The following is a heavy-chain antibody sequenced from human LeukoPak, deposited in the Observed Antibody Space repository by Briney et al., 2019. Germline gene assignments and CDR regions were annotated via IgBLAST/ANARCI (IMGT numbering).Heavy chain of an antibody. Sequence: YPSETLSLTCAVYGGSFSGYYWSWIRQPPGKGLEWIGEINHSGSTSYNPSLKSRVTISVDTSKNQFSLKLSSVTAADTAVYYCATLTGYSYGPTPYGMDVWGQGTTVTVSS. D-gene: IGHD5-18*01. J-gene: IGHJ6*02. CDR3: ATLTGYSYGPTPYGMDV. V-gene: IGHV4-34*01. CDR1: GGSFSGYY. CDR2: INHSGST.